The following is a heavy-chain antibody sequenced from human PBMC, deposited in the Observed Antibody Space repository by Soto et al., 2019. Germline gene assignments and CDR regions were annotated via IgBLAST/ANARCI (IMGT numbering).Heavy chain of an antibody. CDR2: VSRAGTYT. Sequence: EVQLLESGGDVVRPGGSLRLSCAASGFTFSSYAMGWVRQAPGKGLEWVAGVSRAGTYTFYADSVRGRFSISRDNSRVTVYLYMNALRGADTAVYFCVKYTVTEDLGESWGQGTLVSVSS. D-gene: IGHD3-16*01. CDR3: VKYTVTEDLGES. CDR1: GFTFSSYA. V-gene: IGHV3-23*01. J-gene: IGHJ5*02.